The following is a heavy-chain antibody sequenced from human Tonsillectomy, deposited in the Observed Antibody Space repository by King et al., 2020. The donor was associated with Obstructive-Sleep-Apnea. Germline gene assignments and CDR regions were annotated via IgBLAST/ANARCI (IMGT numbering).Heavy chain of an antibody. J-gene: IGHJ4*02. V-gene: IGHV5-51*01. D-gene: IGHD3-16*02. CDR2: IYPGDSDT. CDR3: ARRNSYDYVWGSYRFFDY. Sequence: EVQLVESGAEVKKPGESLKISCKGSGYSFTSYWIGWVRQMPGKVLEWMGIIYPGDSDTRYSPSFQGQVTISANKSISTAYLQWSSLQASDTAMYYCARRNSYDYVWGSYRFFDYWGQGTLVTVSS. CDR1: GYSFTSYW.